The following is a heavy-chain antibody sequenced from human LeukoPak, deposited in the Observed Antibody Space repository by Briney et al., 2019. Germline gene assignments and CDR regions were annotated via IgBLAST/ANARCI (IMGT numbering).Heavy chain of an antibody. CDR1: GGSISSYY. D-gene: IGHD1-1*01. Sequence: SETLSLTCTVSGGSISSYYWSWIRQAPGKGLEWIGYIYYSGSTNYNPSLKSRVTISVDTSKNQFSLKLSSVTAADTAVYYCARDRFPTGTVPYYYYYGMDVWGQGTTVTVSS. CDR2: IYYSGST. V-gene: IGHV4-59*01. CDR3: ARDRFPTGTVPYYYYYGMDV. J-gene: IGHJ6*02.